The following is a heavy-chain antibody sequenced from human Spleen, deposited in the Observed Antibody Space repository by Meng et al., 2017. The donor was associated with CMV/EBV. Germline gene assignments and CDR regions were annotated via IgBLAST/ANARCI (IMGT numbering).Heavy chain of an antibody. CDR1: GYTFTSYD. CDR2: INPNSGGT. CDR3: ARGPRVVVTSAVDY. V-gene: IGHV1-2*02. D-gene: IGHD2-21*02. Sequence: ASVKVSCKASGYTFTSYDINWVRQATGQGLEWMGSINPNSGGTNYVQKFQGRVTMTRDTSINTAYMELNRLRSDDTAVYYCARGPRVVVTSAVDYWGQGTLVTVSS. J-gene: IGHJ4*02.